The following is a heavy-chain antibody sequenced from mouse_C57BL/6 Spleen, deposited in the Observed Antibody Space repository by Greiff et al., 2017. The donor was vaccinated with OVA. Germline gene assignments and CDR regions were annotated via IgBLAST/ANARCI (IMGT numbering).Heavy chain of an antibody. J-gene: IGHJ3*01. V-gene: IGHV1-22*01. Sequence: VQLQQPGAELVRPGTSVKMSCKASGYTFTDYNMHWVKQSHGKSLEWIGYINPNNGGTSYNQKFKGKATLTVNKSSSTAYMELRSLTSEDSAVYYCVYDYDESFAYWGQGTLVTVSA. CDR3: VYDYDESFAY. D-gene: IGHD2-4*01. CDR1: GYTFTDYN. CDR2: INPNNGGT.